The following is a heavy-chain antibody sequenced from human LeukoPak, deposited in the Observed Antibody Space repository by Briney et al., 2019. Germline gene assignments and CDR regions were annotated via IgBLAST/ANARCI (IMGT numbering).Heavy chain of an antibody. D-gene: IGHD3-10*01. V-gene: IGHV3-7*01. Sequence: GGSLRLSCAASGFTFSSYWMSWVHQAPGKGLEWVANIKQDGSEKYYVDSVKGRFTISRDNAKNSLYLQMNSLRAEDTAVYYCARDTYYYGSGSPPAAYWGQGTLVTVSS. J-gene: IGHJ4*02. CDR3: ARDTYYYGSGSPPAAY. CDR1: GFTFSSYW. CDR2: IKQDGSEK.